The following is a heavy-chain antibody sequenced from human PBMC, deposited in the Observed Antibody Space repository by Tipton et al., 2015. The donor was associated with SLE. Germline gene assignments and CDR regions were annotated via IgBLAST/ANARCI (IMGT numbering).Heavy chain of an antibody. D-gene: IGHD1-26*01. Sequence: TLSLTCTVSGGSISSSSYYWGWIRQPPGKGLEWIGSIYYSGSTYYNPSLKSRVTISVDTSKNQFYLKLSSVTAADTAVYYCARVGAGATSGAFDIWGQGTMVTVSS. CDR2: IYYSGST. J-gene: IGHJ3*02. V-gene: IGHV4-39*01. CDR3: ARVGAGATSGAFDI. CDR1: GGSISSSSYY.